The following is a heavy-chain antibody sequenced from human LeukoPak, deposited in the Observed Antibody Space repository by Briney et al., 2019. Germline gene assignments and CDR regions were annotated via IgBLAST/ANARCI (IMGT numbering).Heavy chain of an antibody. CDR3: ARAGSGSGWYFDY. J-gene: IGHJ4*02. CDR2: ISPYNGNT. V-gene: IGHV1-18*01. D-gene: IGHD6-19*01. CDR1: GYDFPSVG. Sequence: SVKVSCKASGYDFPSVGITWVRQAPGQGLEWMGWISPYNGNTRYVQKLQGRVTMTTDTSTSTAYMELRSLRFDDTAVYYCARAGSGSGWYFDYWGQGTLVTVSS.